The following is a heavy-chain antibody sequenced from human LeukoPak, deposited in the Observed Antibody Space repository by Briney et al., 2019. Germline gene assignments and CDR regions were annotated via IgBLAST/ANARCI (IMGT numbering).Heavy chain of an antibody. CDR1: GFAFSTYW. Sequence: PGGSLRLSCAASGFAFSTYWMHWVRQAPGKGLVWVSRINSDGSSTSYADSVKGRFTISRDNAKNTLYLQMNSLRAEDTAVYYCARDTDTVTTILDYWGQGTLVTVSS. J-gene: IGHJ4*02. CDR2: INSDGSST. V-gene: IGHV3-74*01. D-gene: IGHD4-17*01. CDR3: ARDTDTVTTILDY.